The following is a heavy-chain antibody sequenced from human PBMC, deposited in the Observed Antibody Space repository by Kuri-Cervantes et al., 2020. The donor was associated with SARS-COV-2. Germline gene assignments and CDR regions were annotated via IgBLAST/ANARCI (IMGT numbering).Heavy chain of an antibody. Sequence: GESLKISCAASGFTFSTDSMNWVRQAPGKGLEWVSVIYSGGSSTYYADSVKGRFTISRDNAKNSLYLQMNSLRAEDTAVYYRAREATIAVAGSLDYWGQGTLVTVSS. J-gene: IGHJ4*02. CDR3: AREATIAVAGSLDY. V-gene: IGHV3-NL1*01. CDR1: GFTFSTDS. CDR2: IYSGGSST. D-gene: IGHD6-19*01.